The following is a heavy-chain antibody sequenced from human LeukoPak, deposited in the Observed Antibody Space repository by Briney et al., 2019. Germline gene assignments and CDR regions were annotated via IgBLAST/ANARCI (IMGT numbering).Heavy chain of an antibody. CDR2: FYSGGYT. CDR1: GFTVRGNY. V-gene: IGHV3-66*04. D-gene: IGHD3-10*01. CDR3: ARHGVATSVTMVRGVNYDYYYGMDV. Sequence: GGSLRLSCAASGFTVRGNYMSWVRQAPGKGLEWVSVFYSGGYTYYADSVKGRFTISRDDSNNTLYLQMNSLRAEDTAVYYCARHGVATSVTMVRGVNYDYYYGMDVWGQGTTVTVSS. J-gene: IGHJ6*02.